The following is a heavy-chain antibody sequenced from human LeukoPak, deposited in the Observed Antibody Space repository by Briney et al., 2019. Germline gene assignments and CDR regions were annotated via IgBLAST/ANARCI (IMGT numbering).Heavy chain of an antibody. V-gene: IGHV3-23*01. D-gene: IGHD4-11*01. CDR1: GFTFSSYA. Sequence: PGGSLRLSCAASGFTFSSYAMSWVRHAPGKGLEWVSALSGSGSNTYYADSVKGRFTISRDNSKNTLYLQMNSLRAEDTAVYYCAKDRRPTTVVTYPSDWGQGTLVTVSS. J-gene: IGHJ4*02. CDR2: LSGSGSNT. CDR3: AKDRRPTTVVTYPSD.